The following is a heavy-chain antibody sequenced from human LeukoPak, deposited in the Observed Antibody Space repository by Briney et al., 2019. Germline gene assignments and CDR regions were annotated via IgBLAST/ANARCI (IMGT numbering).Heavy chain of an antibody. Sequence: ASVKVSCKASGYTFTSYAMPWVRQAPGQRLEWMGWINAGNGNTKYSQKFQGRVTITRDTSASTAYMELSSLRSEDTAVYYCARGIKQLANWFDPWGQGTLVTVSS. D-gene: IGHD6-13*01. V-gene: IGHV1-3*01. CDR1: GYTFTSYA. J-gene: IGHJ5*02. CDR2: INAGNGNT. CDR3: ARGIKQLANWFDP.